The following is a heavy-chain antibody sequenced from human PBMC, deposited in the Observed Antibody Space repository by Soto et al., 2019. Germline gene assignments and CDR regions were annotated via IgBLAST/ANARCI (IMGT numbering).Heavy chain of an antibody. CDR2: IYYSGST. V-gene: IGHV4-31*03. CDR3: ARTAAAGIEGFDY. CDR1: GGSISSGGYY. Sequence: SETLSLTCTVSGGSISSGGYYWSWIRQHPGKGLEWIGYIYYSGSTYYNPSLKSRVTISVDTSKNQFSLKLSSVTAADTAVYYCARTAAAGIEGFDYWGQGTLVTVSS. D-gene: IGHD6-13*01. J-gene: IGHJ4*02.